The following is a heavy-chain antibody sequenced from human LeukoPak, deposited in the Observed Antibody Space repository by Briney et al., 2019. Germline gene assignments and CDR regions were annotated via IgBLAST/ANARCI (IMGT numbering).Heavy chain of an antibody. J-gene: IGHJ4*02. CDR1: GGSFSGYY. V-gene: IGHV4-34*01. D-gene: IGHD6-6*01. Sequence: SETPSLTCAVYGGSFSGYYWSWIRQPPGKGLESIGEINHRGSTNYNPSLKSRVTISVDTSKNQFSLKLSSVTAADTAVYYCARGLRQLVRSWHYWGQGTLVTVSS. CDR3: ARGLRQLVRSWHY. CDR2: INHRGST.